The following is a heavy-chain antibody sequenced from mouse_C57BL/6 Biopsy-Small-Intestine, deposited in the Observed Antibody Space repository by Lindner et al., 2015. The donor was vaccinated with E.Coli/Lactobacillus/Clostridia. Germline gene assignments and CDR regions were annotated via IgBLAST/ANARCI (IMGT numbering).Heavy chain of an antibody. CDR1: GYTPFTDNY. Sequence: SVKVSCKASGYTPFTDNYIHWLRQAPGQGLEWMGWVNPKTGGSDYAQKFLGRVTMTWDTSINTAYMALSGLRSDDTAVYYCTRDGTDYYGAGFWGQGTLLTVSS. CDR2: VNPKTGGS. D-gene: IGHD1-1*01. CDR3: TRDGTDYYGAGF. V-gene: IGHV1S29*02. J-gene: IGHJ2*01.